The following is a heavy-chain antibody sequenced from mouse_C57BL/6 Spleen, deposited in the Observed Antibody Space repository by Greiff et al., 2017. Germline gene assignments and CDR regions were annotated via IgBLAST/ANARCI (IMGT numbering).Heavy chain of an antibody. CDR2: IDTSDSYT. Sequence: QVQLQQPGAELVKPGASVKLSCKASGYTFTSYWMQWVKQRPGQGLEWIGEIDTSDSYTNYNQKLKGQATLTVDTSSSTAYMQLSSLTSEDSAVYYCARSSRNLDYWGQGTTLTVSS. J-gene: IGHJ2*01. CDR3: ARSSRNLDY. D-gene: IGHD1-1*01. V-gene: IGHV1-50*01. CDR1: GYTFTSYW.